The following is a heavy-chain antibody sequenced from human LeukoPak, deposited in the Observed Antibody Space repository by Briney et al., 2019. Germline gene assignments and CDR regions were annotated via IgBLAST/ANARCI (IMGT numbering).Heavy chain of an antibody. CDR2: ISPYNGKK. Sequence: ASVKVSCKASGYRFTNYGVSWVRQAPGQGLELMGWISPYNGKKTYAQKFKGRGTLTEAPSTNTAYMELMSMRSDDKAVYYCARDRPFGYADNDFDSWGQGTLLIVSS. D-gene: IGHD5-12*01. CDR1: GYRFTNYG. CDR3: ARDRPFGYADNDFDS. V-gene: IGHV1-18*01. J-gene: IGHJ5*01.